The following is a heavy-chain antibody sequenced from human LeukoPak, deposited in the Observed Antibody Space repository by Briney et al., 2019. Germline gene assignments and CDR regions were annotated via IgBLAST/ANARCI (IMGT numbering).Heavy chain of an antibody. J-gene: IGHJ4*02. CDR2: ISAYNGNT. D-gene: IGHD5-24*01. V-gene: IGHV1-18*01. CDR1: GYTFTSYG. Sequence: ASVKVSCKASGYTFTSYGISWVRQAPGQGLEWMGWISAYNGNTNYAQKLQGRVTMTTDKTTSTTYMELRSLRSDDTAVYYCARKPQRLPPDYWGQGTLVTVFS. CDR3: ARKPQRLPPDY.